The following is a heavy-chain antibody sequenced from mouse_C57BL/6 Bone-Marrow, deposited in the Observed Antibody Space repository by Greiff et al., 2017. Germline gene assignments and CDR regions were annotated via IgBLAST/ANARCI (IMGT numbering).Heavy chain of an antibody. Sequence: EVKLVESGGDLVKPGGSLKLSCAASGFTFSSYGMSWVRQTPDKRLEWVATISSGGSYTYYPDSVKGRFTISRDNAKNTLYLQMSSLKSEDTAMYYCARENVVTTWMNAMDYWGQGTSVTVSS. V-gene: IGHV5-6*01. J-gene: IGHJ4*01. D-gene: IGHD2-2*01. CDR3: ARENVVTTWMNAMDY. CDR1: GFTFSSYG. CDR2: ISSGGSYT.